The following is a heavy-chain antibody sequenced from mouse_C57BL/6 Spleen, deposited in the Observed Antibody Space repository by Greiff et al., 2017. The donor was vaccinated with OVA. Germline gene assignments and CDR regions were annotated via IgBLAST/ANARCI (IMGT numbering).Heavy chain of an antibody. Sequence: EVKLQESGGDLVKPGGSLKLSCAASGFTFSSYGMSWVRQTPDKRLEWVATISSGGSYTYYPDSVKGRFTISRDNAKNTLYLQMSSLKSEDTAMYYCARHNLITTVVATDWYFDVWGTGTTVTVSS. CDR2: ISSGGSYT. CDR3: ARHNLITTVVATDWYFDV. J-gene: IGHJ1*03. CDR1: GFTFSSYG. D-gene: IGHD1-1*01. V-gene: IGHV5-6*01.